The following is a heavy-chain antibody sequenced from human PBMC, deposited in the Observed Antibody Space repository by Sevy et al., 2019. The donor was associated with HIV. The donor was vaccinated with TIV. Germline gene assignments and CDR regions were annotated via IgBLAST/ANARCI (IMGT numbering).Heavy chain of an antibody. CDR3: ARGRKTTQEWLEELDYYYGMDV. J-gene: IGHJ6*02. Sequence: GGSLRLSCAASGFTFSRYWMHWVRQAPGKGLVWVSLTTSDGNSTAYADSVKGRFTISRDNARSTLYLQMKSLRAEDTAVYYCARGRKTTQEWLEELDYYYGMDVWGQGTSVTVSS. V-gene: IGHV3-74*01. D-gene: IGHD2-8*01. CDR1: GFTFSRYW. CDR2: TTSDGNST.